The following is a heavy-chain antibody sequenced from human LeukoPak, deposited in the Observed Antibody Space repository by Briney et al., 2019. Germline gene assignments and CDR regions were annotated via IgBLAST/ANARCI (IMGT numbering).Heavy chain of an antibody. D-gene: IGHD3-22*01. V-gene: IGHV3-48*01. CDR1: GFTFSSYS. J-gene: IGHJ3*02. Sequence: PGGSLRLSCAASGFTFSSYSMNWVRQAPGKGLEWVSYISSSSSTIYYADSVKGRFTISRGNAKNSLYLQMNSLRAEDTAVYYCARDSESEEYSGYRAFDIWGQGTMVTVSS. CDR2: ISSSSSTI. CDR3: ARDSESEEYSGYRAFDI.